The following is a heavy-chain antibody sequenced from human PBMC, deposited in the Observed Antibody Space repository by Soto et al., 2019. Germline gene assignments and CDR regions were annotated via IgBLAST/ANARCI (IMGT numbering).Heavy chain of an antibody. J-gene: IGHJ4*02. Sequence: QVQLVQSGAEVKKPGSSVKVSCKASGGTFSSYAISWVRQAPGQGLEWMGGIIPIFGTANYAQKFQGRVTIXXDXSXXTAYMELSSLRSEDTAVYYCASPKWGTRAGNYFDYWGQGTLVTVSS. V-gene: IGHV1-69*12. CDR2: IIPIFGTA. CDR3: ASPKWGTRAGNYFDY. CDR1: GGTFSSYA. D-gene: IGHD7-27*01.